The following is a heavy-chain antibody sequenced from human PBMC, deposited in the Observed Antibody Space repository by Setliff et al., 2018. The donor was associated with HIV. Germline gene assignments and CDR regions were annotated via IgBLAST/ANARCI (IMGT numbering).Heavy chain of an antibody. J-gene: IGHJ6*03. CDR3: ARDRRYSSGWFYYNYMDV. CDR2: ISSSSRYI. Sequence: PGGFLRLSCAASGFTFSSYSMNWVRQAPGKGLEWVSCISSSSRYIYYADSVKGRFTISRDNAKNSLYLQMSSLRAEDTAVYYCARDRRYSSGWFYYNYMDVWGKGTTVTVSS. D-gene: IGHD6-13*01. V-gene: IGHV3-21*01. CDR1: GFTFSSYS.